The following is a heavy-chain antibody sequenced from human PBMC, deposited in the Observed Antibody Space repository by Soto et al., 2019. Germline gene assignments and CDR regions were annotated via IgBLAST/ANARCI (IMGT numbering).Heavy chain of an antibody. CDR2: IYWDDDK. CDR1: GFSLNTNGVG. V-gene: IGHV2-5*02. D-gene: IGHD6-19*01. J-gene: IGHJ4*02. Sequence: QITLKESGPTLVKPTQTLTLTCIFSGFSLNTNGVGVGWIRQPPGKALEWLALIYWDDDKSYSPSLKSRLTIPTDTSKNQVVLTMTNMDPVDTSTYYCAHRRVRDSSGENFDSWGQGTLVNVSS. CDR3: AHRRVRDSSGENFDS.